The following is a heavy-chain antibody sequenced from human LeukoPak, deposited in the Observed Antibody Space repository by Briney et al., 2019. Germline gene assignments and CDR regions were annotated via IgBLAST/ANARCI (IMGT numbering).Heavy chain of an antibody. J-gene: IGHJ4*02. CDR1: GFTFSSYS. CDR3: ARGRAHELHSGWYLPFDY. V-gene: IGHV3-21*01. D-gene: IGHD6-19*01. Sequence: GGSLRLSCAASGFTFSSYSMNWVRQAPGKGLEWVSSISISSSYRYYADSVKGRFSISRDNAKNSLYVQMNSLRAEDTAVYYCARGRAHELHSGWYLPFDYWGQGTLVTVSS. CDR2: ISISSSYR.